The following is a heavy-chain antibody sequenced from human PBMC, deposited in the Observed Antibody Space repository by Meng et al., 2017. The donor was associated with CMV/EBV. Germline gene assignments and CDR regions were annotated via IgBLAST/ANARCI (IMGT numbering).Heavy chain of an antibody. Sequence: ASVKVSCKASGYTFTGYYMHWVRQAPGQGLEWMGWINPKSGGTNYAQKFQGRVTMTRDTSISTAYMELSRLRSNDTAVYYCARGYCSSTSCRTGVWFDPWGQGTLVTVSS. CDR3: ARGYCSSTSCRTGVWFDP. CDR2: INPKSGGT. D-gene: IGHD2-2*01. V-gene: IGHV1-2*02. CDR1: GYTFTGYY. J-gene: IGHJ5*02.